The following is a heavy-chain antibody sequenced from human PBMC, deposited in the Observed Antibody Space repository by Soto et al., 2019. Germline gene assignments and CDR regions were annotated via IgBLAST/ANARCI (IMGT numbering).Heavy chain of an antibody. CDR1: GYTFTSYD. D-gene: IGHD5-18*01. J-gene: IGHJ4*02. CDR2: MNPNSGNA. CDR3: ARHTATVPGDF. V-gene: IGHV1-8*01. Sequence: QVQLVQSGAEVTKPGASVKVSCKASGYTFTSYDINWVRQATGQRPEWMGWMNPNSGNAGYAEKFQGGVTMTRDTSITTAYMELSGLTSDDTAVYYCARHTATVPGDFWGQGTPVTVSS.